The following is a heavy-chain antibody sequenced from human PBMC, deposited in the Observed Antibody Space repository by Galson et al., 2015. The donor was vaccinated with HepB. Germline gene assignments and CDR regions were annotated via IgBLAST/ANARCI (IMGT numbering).Heavy chain of an antibody. D-gene: IGHD6-19*01. CDR2: ISSSSSTI. CDR3: ARGNWDSSGWYDY. V-gene: IGHV3-48*02. J-gene: IGHJ4*02. CDR1: GFTFSSYS. Sequence: SLRLSCAASGFTFSSYSMNWVRQAPGKGLEWVSYISSSSSTIYYADSVKGRFTISRDNAKNSLYLQMNSLRDEDTAVYYCARGNWDSSGWYDYWGQGTLVTVSS.